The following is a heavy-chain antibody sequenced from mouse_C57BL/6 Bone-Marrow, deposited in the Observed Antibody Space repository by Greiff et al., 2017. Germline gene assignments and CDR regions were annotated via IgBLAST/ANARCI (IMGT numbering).Heavy chain of an antibody. V-gene: IGHV5-6*01. Sequence: EVQGVESGGDLVKPGGSLKLSCAASGFTFSSYGMSWVRQTPDKRLEWVATISNGGSYTYYPDSVKGRFTISRDNAKNTLYLQMSSLKSEDTAMYYCARPTVYYAMDYWGQGTSVTVSS. CDR3: ARPTVYYAMDY. CDR2: ISNGGSYT. D-gene: IGHD1-1*01. CDR1: GFTFSSYG. J-gene: IGHJ4*01.